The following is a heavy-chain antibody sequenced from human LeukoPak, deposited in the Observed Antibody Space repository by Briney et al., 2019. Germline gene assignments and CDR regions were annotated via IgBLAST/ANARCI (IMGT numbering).Heavy chain of an antibody. CDR3: ARAYDYVWGSYRSDAFDI. CDR2: IKQDGCEK. J-gene: IGHJ3*02. D-gene: IGHD3-16*02. V-gene: IGHV3-7*04. CDR1: GFTFSSYW. Sequence: PGGSLRLSCAASGFTFSSYWMSWVRQAPGKGLEWVANIKQDGCEKYHVDSVKGRFTISRDNAKNSLWLQMNSLRAEDTAVYYCARAYDYVWGSYRSDAFDIWGQGTMVTVSS.